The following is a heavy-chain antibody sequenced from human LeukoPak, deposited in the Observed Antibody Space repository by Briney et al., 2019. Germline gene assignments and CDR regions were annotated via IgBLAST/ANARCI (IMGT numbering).Heavy chain of an antibody. CDR3: ARGRGHCSGGSCYSRWFDP. CDR1: GGTFSSYA. J-gene: IGHJ5*02. V-gene: IGHV1-69*01. D-gene: IGHD2-15*01. CDR2: IIPIFGTA. Sequence: SVKVSCKASGGTFSSYAISWVRQAPGQGLEWMGGIIPIFGTANYAQKFQGRVTITADESTSTAYMELSSLRSEDTAVYYCARGRGHCSGGSCYSRWFDPWGQGTLVTVSS.